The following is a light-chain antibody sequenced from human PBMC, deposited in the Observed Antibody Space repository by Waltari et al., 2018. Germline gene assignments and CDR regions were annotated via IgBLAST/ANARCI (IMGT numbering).Light chain of an antibody. CDR1: SSNIGSNY. CDR2: RNN. CDR3: AAWDDSLSGPV. V-gene: IGLV1-47*01. J-gene: IGLJ2*01. Sequence: QSVLTQPPSASGTPGQRVTISCSGSSSNIGSNYVYWYQQLPGTAPKLLIFRNNHRPSGVPDRVSGSESGTSASLAISGLRSEDEADYYCAAWDDSLSGPVFGGGTKLTVL.